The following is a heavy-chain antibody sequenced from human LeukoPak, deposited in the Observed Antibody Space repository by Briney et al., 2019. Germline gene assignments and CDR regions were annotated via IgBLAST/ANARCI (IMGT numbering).Heavy chain of an antibody. J-gene: IGHJ4*02. Sequence: GGSLGLSCAASGFTFSSYSMNWVRQAPGKGLEWVSYISSSSSTIYYADSVKGRFTISRDNAKNSLYLQMNSLRAEDTAVYYCARAEDIVATINFDYWGQGTLVTVSS. CDR3: ARAEDIVATINFDY. CDR2: ISSSSSTI. V-gene: IGHV3-48*01. D-gene: IGHD5-12*01. CDR1: GFTFSSYS.